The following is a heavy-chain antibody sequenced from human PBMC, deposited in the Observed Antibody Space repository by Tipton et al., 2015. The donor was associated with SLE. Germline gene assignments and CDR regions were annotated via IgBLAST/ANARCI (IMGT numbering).Heavy chain of an antibody. Sequence: TLSLTCTVSGASMKSHYWSWIRQSPEKGLEWIGYIYYSGSTTYNPSLQGRVAISVDTSKSQFSLKVNSVTAADTAVYFCASWGYCRGGNCYTGWIDPWGQGILVAVSS. J-gene: IGHJ5*02. V-gene: IGHV4-59*11. CDR3: ASWGYCRGGNCYTGWIDP. CDR1: GASMKSHY. CDR2: IYYSGST. D-gene: IGHD2-15*01.